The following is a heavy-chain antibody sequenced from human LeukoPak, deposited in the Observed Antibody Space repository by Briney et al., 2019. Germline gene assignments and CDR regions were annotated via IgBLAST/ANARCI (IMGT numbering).Heavy chain of an antibody. J-gene: IGHJ4*02. CDR3: TTGFIAVAGTGEDY. CDR2: IKSKTDGGTT. Sequence: GGSLRLSCAASGFTFSNAWMSWVRQAPGKGLEWVGRIKSKTDGGTTDYAAPVKGRLTISRDDSKNTLYLQMNSLKTEDTAVYYCTTGFIAVAGTGEDYWGQGTLVTVSS. V-gene: IGHV3-15*01. CDR1: GFTFSNAW. D-gene: IGHD6-19*01.